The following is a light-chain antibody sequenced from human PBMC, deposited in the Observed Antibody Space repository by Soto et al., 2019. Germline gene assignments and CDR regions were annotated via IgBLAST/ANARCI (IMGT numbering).Light chain of an antibody. CDR2: EVS. CDR3: SSFTSSITVL. Sequence: QSALTQPASVSGSPGQSFTISCTGTSSDVGDYNYVYWYQHHPGKAPKLMIYEVSNRPSGVSNRFSGSKSGNTASLTISGLQAEDEADYYCSSFTSSITVLFGGGTKVTVL. J-gene: IGLJ2*01. V-gene: IGLV2-14*01. CDR1: SSDVGDYNY.